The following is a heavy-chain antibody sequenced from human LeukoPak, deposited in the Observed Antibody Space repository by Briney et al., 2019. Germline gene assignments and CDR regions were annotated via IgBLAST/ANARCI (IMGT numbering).Heavy chain of an antibody. J-gene: IGHJ6*03. CDR2: IYTSGST. CDR1: GGSISSGSYY. Sequence: SQTLSLTCTVSGGSISSGSYYWSWIRQPAGKGLEWIGRIYTSGSTNYNPSLKSRVTISVDTSKNQFSLKLSSVTAADTAVYYCASIVMATTNEYYYYYMDVWGKGTTVTVSS. CDR3: ASIVMATTNEYYYYYMDV. D-gene: IGHD5-24*01. V-gene: IGHV4-61*02.